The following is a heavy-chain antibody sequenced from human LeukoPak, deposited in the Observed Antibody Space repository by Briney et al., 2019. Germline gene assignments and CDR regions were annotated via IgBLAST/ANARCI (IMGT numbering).Heavy chain of an antibody. Sequence: GGSLRLSCAASGFTFSGYAMSWVRQAPGKGLEWVSVISSSGGTTYYADSVKGRFTISRDNSKNTLYLQMNSLRAEDTAVYYCAKSLLRPGYWGQGTLVTVSS. V-gene: IGHV3-23*01. CDR3: AKSLLRPGY. D-gene: IGHD3-3*01. CDR2: ISSSGGTT. CDR1: GFTFSGYA. J-gene: IGHJ4*02.